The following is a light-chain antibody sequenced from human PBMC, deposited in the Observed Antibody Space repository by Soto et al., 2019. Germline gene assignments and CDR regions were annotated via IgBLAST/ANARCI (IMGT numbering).Light chain of an antibody. CDR2: EVS. CDR1: SSDVGGYNY. CDR3: SSYTSSSPHV. J-gene: IGLJ1*01. V-gene: IGLV2-14*01. Sequence: QSALTQPASVSGSPGQSITISCTGTSSDVGGYNYVSWYQQHTGKAPKLMIYEVSNRPSGVSNRFSGSKSGNTASLTISGLQDEDEADYYCSSYTSSSPHVFGTGTKVTVL.